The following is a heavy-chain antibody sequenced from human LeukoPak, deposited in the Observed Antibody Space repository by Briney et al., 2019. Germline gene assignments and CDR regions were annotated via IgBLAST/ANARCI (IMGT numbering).Heavy chain of an antibody. V-gene: IGHV3-23*01. J-gene: IGHJ3*02. CDR3: AKSVLEEYQPYQAFDI. D-gene: IGHD2-2*01. CDR2: ISGSGGST. Sequence: GGSLRLSCAASGFTFSSYSMNWVRQAPGKGLEWVSAISGSGGSTYYADSVKGRFTISRDNSKNTLYLQMNSLRAEDTAVYYCAKSVLEEYQPYQAFDIWGQGTMVTVSS. CDR1: GFTFSSYS.